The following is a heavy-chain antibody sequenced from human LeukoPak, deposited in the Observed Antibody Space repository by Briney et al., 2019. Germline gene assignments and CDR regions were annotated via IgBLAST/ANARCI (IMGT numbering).Heavy chain of an antibody. Sequence: PETLSLTCAVSGGSISSYYWSWIPQPPGKRLEWIGYIYYSGSTNYNPSLKSRVTISVDTSKNQFSLKLSSVTAADTAVYYCARAYGSGSYPPLFDYWGQGTLVTVSS. CDR2: IYYSGST. CDR1: GGSISSYY. D-gene: IGHD3-10*01. J-gene: IGHJ4*02. CDR3: ARAYGSGSYPPLFDY. V-gene: IGHV4-59*01.